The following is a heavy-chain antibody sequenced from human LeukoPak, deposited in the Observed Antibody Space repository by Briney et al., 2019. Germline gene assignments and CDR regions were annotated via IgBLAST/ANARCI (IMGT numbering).Heavy chain of an antibody. D-gene: IGHD3-16*01. V-gene: IGHV1-2*02. CDR2: INPNSGGT. CDR3: ARGHNSYSSNSFDP. Sequence: GASVKVSCKASGYTFTDYYIHWVRQAPGRGLESMGWINPNSGGTTYAQKFQGRVTMTRDTSISTAYMELGRLTSDDTAVYYCARGHNSYSSNSFDPWGQGTLVTVSS. CDR1: GYTFTDYY. J-gene: IGHJ5*02.